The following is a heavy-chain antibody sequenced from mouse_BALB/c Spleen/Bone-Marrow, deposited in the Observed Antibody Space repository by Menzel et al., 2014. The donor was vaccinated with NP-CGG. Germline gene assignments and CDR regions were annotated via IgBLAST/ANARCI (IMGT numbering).Heavy chain of an antibody. V-gene: IGHV1-63*02. Sequence: VQLQHSGAELVRPGTSVKISCKASGYAFTNYWLGWVKQRPGHGLEWIGDIYPGSGNTYYTEKFKGKATLTADTSSSTAYMQLSSLTSEDSAVYFCARRRSLDYWGQGTILTVSS. CDR2: IYPGSGNT. J-gene: IGHJ2*01. CDR3: ARRRSLDY. CDR1: GYAFTNYW.